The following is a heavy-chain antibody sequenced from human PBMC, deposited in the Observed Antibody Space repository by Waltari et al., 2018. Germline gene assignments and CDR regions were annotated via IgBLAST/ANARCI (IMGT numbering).Heavy chain of an antibody. CDR1: GGSISSGSYY. CDR3: ARDRLRAEPPNHHAVNWFDP. V-gene: IGHV4-61*02. J-gene: IGHJ5*02. Sequence: QVQLQESGPGLVKPSQTLSLTCTVSGGSISSGSYYWSWIRQPAGKGLEWIGRIYTSGSTNSNPSLKSRVTIAVDTSKNQFSLKLSSVTAADTAVYYCARDRLRAEPPNHHAVNWFDPWGQGTLVTVSS. CDR2: IYTSGST.